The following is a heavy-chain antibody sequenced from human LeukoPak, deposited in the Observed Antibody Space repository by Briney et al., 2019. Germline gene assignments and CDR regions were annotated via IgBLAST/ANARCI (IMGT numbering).Heavy chain of an antibody. J-gene: IGHJ4*02. D-gene: IGHD5-24*01. CDR3: ARDRYGDGFAHFDY. Sequence: ASAKVPCKSSGYTFTAYAMHWVRQAPGQGLEWMGWITPSDGANYAQKFQGRVTMTRDTSMSTAYMDPNRLTSDDTAVYFCARDRYGDGFAHFDYWGQGTLVTVSS. CDR1: GYTFTAYA. CDR2: ITPSDGA. V-gene: IGHV1-2*02.